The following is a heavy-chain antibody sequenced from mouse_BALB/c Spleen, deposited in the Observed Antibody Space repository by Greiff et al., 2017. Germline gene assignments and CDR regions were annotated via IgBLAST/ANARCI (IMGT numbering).Heavy chain of an antibody. J-gene: IGHJ2*01. V-gene: IGHV1-26*01. Sequence: EVQLQQSGPELVKPGASVKISCKASGYSFTGYYMHWVKQSHVKSLEWIGRINPYNGATSYNQNFKDKASLTVDKSSSTAYMELHSLTSEDSAVYYCVRDNSYFDYWGQGTTLTVSS. CDR3: VRDNSYFDY. D-gene: IGHD3-3*01. CDR2: INPYNGAT. CDR1: GYSFTGYY.